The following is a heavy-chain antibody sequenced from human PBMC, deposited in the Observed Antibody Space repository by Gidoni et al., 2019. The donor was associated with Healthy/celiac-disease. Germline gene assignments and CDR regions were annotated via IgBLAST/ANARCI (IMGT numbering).Heavy chain of an antibody. D-gene: IGHD6-19*01. CDR3: AKLGSSGWYPGEIDY. Sequence: EVQLLESGGGLVQPGGSLRLSCAASGFTFRSYAMSWVRQAPGKGLEWVSAIHSSGGSTYYADSVKGRFNISRDNSKNTLQLRMNSLRAEDTAVYYCAKLGSSGWYPGEIDYWGQGTLVTVSS. CDR2: IHSSGGST. V-gene: IGHV3-23*01. CDR1: GFTFRSYA. J-gene: IGHJ4*02.